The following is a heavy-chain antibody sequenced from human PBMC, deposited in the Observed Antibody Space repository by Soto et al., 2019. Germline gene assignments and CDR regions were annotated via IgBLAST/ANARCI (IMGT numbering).Heavy chain of an antibody. CDR3: AKGGPTFLNWFGP. CDR1: GFTFSSYA. V-gene: IGHV3-23*01. D-gene: IGHD5-12*01. J-gene: IGHJ5*02. Sequence: LRLSCAASGFTFSSYAMNWVRQAPGKGLEWISVISNSGHSAYYADSVKGRFTISRDNSKNTLYLQIKSLRAEDTAAYYCAKGGPTFLNWFGPWGQGTLVTVYS. CDR2: ISNSGHSA.